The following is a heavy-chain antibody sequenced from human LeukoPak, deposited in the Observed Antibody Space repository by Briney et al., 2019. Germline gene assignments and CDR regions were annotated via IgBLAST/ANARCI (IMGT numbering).Heavy chain of an antibody. CDR3: ASGGGWVFFN. V-gene: IGHV3-7*01. CDR2: INSEGSEK. J-gene: IGHJ4*02. D-gene: IGHD6-19*01. CDR1: GFPFTSHW. Sequence: GGSLRLSCAASGFPFTSHWLSWFRQSPGRGLEWVAHINSEGSEKNYVDSVKGRFTISRDNARNSQFLQMNSLRAEDTAVYYCASGGGWVFFNWGQGTLVTVSS.